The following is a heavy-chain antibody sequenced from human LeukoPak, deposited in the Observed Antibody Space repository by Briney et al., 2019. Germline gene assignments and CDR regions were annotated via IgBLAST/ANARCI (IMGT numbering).Heavy chain of an antibody. CDR3: ARVRGTWSPYDGFDI. CDR2: INTNTGNS. CDR1: GYTFTSSA. J-gene: IGHJ3*02. Sequence: GASVKVSCKASGYTFTSSAMNWVRQAPGQGLEWMGQINTNTGNSTYAQGFTGRFVFSLDTSVSTAYLQISSLKAEDTAVYYCARVRGTWSPYDGFDIWGQGTMVTVSS. V-gene: IGHV7-4-1*02. D-gene: IGHD2-15*01.